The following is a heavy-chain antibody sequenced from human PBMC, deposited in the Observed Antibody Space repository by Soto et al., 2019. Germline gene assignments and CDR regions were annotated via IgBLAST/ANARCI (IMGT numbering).Heavy chain of an antibody. CDR3: VRDTSLSLQLGFDI. CDR2: IYHDGTT. J-gene: IGHJ3*02. Sequence: PSETLSLTCAVSGYPMTNGYFCGCIRKPPGKGLEWIGSIYHDGTTNYNPSLKRRVIISVDTSKNQFSLELRSLTAADTAVYSCVRDTSLSLQLGFDIRGQGTMVTVSS. CDR1: GYPMTNGYF. V-gene: IGHV4-38-2*02. D-gene: IGHD3-16*01.